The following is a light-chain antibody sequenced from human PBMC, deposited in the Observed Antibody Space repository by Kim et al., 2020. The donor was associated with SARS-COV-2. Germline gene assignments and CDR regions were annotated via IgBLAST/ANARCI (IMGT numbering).Light chain of an antibody. CDR1: SLRSYY. CDR2: GKN. Sequence: SSELTQDPAVSVALGQTVRITCQGDSLRSYYASWYQQKPGQAPVLVIYGKNNRPSGIPDRLSGSSSGNTASLTITGAQAEDEADYYCHSRDSSGNHLVFG. CDR3: HSRDSSGNHLV. J-gene: IGLJ1*01. V-gene: IGLV3-19*01.